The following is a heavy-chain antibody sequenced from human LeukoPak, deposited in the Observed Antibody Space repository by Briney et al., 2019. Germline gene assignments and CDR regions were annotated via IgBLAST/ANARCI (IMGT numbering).Heavy chain of an antibody. CDR1: GFTFSSYS. Sequence: PGGSLRLSCAASGFTFSSYSMNWVRQAPGRGLEWVSYISTTGSTIYYADSVKGRFTISRDNAKSSLYLQMDSLRAEDTAVYYCARGPPLFDPWGQGTLVTVSS. D-gene: IGHD3-16*02. CDR2: ISTTGSTI. CDR3: ARGPPLFDP. V-gene: IGHV3-48*01. J-gene: IGHJ5*02.